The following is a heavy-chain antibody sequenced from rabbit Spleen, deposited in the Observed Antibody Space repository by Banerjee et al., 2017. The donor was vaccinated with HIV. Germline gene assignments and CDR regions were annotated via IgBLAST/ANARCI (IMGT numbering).Heavy chain of an antibody. CDR1: GFSFSSGYW. CDR2: IYVDSGNS. D-gene: IGHD3-1*01. CDR3: ARGVYGGAGWNL. J-gene: IGHJ4*01. Sequence: QEQLVESGGGLVQPEGSLTLTCTASGFSFSSGYWICRVRQAPGKGLEWIACIYVDSGNSYYASWAKGRFTLSKTSSTTATLQMTSLTAADTATYFCARGVYGGAGWNLWGPGTLVTVS. V-gene: IGHV1S45*01.